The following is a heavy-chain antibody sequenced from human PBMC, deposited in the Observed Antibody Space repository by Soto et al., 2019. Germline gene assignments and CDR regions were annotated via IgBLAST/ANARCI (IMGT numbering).Heavy chain of an antibody. V-gene: IGHV1-3*01. Sequence: GASVKVSCKASGYTLTSYAMHWVRQAPGQRLEWMGWINAGNGNTKYSQKFQGRVTITRDTSASTAYMELSSLRSEDTAVYYCARSKIVVVPAAMREEDYYYYGMDVWGQGTTVTVSS. D-gene: IGHD2-2*01. CDR3: ARSKIVVVPAAMREEDYYYYGMDV. J-gene: IGHJ6*02. CDR2: INAGNGNT. CDR1: GYTLTSYA.